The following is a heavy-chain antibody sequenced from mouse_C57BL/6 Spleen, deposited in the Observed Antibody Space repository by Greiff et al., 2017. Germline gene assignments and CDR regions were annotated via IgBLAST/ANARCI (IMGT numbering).Heavy chain of an antibody. J-gene: IGHJ2*01. CDR3: ARIATSTVVYFDY. D-gene: IGHD1-1*01. CDR2: IWWDDDK. CDR1: GFSLSTSGMG. Sequence: QVTLKVSGPGILQPSQTLSLTCSFSGFSLSTSGMGVGWIRQPSGKGLEWLAHIWWDDDKYYNPALKSWLTIAKDTYKNQVFLMIANVDTADTATYSCARIATSTVVYFDYWGQGTTLTVSS. V-gene: IGHV8-8*01.